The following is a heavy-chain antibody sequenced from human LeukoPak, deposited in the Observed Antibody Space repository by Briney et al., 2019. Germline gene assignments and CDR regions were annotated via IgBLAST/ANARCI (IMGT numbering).Heavy chain of an antibody. CDR2: IRLDGSNK. D-gene: IGHD6-19*01. CDR1: GFTFSSFG. J-gene: IGHJ4*02. Sequence: GGSLRLSCAASGFTFSSFGMHWVRQAPGKGLEWVAFIRLDGSNKYYADFVKGRFTISRDNSKNTLSLQMNSLRTEDTALYYCAKDLPQYSSGWYPDYRGQGTLVTVSS. V-gene: IGHV3-30*02. CDR3: AKDLPQYSSGWYPDY.